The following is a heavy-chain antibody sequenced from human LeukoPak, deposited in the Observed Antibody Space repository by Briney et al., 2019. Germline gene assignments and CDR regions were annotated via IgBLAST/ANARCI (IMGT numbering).Heavy chain of an antibody. J-gene: IGHJ6*03. CDR2: IIPIFGTA. Sequence: SVKVSRKASGYTFTSYDINWVRQAPGQGLEWMGGIIPIFGTANYAQKFQGRVTITADKSTSTAYMELSSLRSEDTAVYYCARGADCSGGSCYWGHYYYYYMDVWGKGTTVTVSS. CDR1: GYTFTSYD. D-gene: IGHD2-15*01. CDR3: ARGADCSGGSCYWGHYYYYYMDV. V-gene: IGHV1-69*06.